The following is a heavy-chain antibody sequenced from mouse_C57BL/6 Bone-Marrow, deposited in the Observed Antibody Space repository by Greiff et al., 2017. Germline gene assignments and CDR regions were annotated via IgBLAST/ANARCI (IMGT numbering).Heavy chain of an antibody. CDR2: IHPNSGST. V-gene: IGHV1-64*01. D-gene: IGHD2-1*01. CDR3: ARSYGNPAWFAY. Sequence: QVQLQQPGAELVKPGASVKLSCKASGYTFTSYWMHWVKQRPGQGLEWIGMIHPNSGSTNYNEKFKSKATLTVDKSSSTAYMQLSSLTSEDSAVYYCARSYGNPAWFAYGGQGTLVTVSA. J-gene: IGHJ3*01. CDR1: GYTFTSYW.